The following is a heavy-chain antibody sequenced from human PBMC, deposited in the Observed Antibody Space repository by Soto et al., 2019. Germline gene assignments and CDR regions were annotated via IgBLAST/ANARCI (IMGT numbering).Heavy chain of an antibody. CDR1: GFTFSSYA. D-gene: IGHD1-26*01. J-gene: IGHJ4*02. CDR3: ARAGWEPYFDY. CDR2: ISGSGGST. Sequence: EVQLLESGGGLVQPGGSLRLSCAASGFTFSSYAMSWVRQAPGKGLEWVSAISGSGGSTYYADSVKGRFTISRDNAKNSLYLQMNSLRAEDTAVYYCARAGWEPYFDYWGQGTLVTVSS. V-gene: IGHV3-23*01.